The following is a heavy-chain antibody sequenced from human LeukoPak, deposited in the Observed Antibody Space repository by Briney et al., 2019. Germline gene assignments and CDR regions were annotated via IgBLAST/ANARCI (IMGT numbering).Heavy chain of an antibody. CDR3: ARGTMIGEY. Sequence: GGSLRLSCAASGFTFSTYWMHWVRQAPGKGLVWVSRINTDGSTTGYADSVKGRFTISRDNAKNTLYLQMSSLRAEDTAVYYCARGTMIGEYWGQRTLGSASS. CDR1: GFTFSTYW. V-gene: IGHV3-74*01. CDR2: INTDGSTT. D-gene: IGHD3-10*02. J-gene: IGHJ4*02.